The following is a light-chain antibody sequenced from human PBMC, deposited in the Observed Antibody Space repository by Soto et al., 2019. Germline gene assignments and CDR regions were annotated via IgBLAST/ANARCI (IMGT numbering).Light chain of an antibody. CDR2: GAS. V-gene: IGKV3-15*01. J-gene: IGKJ1*01. Sequence: EILMTQSPATLSVSPGERATLSCRASQSVSSDLAWYQQRPGQAPRLLIYGASTRATGIPARFSGSGSGTEFILTISSLQSEDFAVYYCQQYNNWPPGTFGQGTKVEIK. CDR1: QSVSSD. CDR3: QQYNNWPPGT.